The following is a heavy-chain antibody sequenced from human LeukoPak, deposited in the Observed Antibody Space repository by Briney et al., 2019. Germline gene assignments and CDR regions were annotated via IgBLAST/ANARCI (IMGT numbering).Heavy chain of an antibody. D-gene: IGHD3-10*01. CDR3: LRAPGNESSDAFDI. Sequence: ASVKVSCKASGYTFTSYGISWVRQAPGQGLEWMGWISAYNGNTNYAQKLQGRVTMTTDTSTSTAYMELRSLRSDDTAVYYCLRAPGNESSDAFDIWGQETMVTVSS. CDR2: ISAYNGNT. V-gene: IGHV1-18*01. CDR1: GYTFTSYG. J-gene: IGHJ3*02.